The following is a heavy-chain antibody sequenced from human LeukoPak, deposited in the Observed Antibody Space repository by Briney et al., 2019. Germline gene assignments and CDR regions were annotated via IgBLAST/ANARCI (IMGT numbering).Heavy chain of an antibody. CDR3: ARLRITMIVGKYFDY. J-gene: IGHJ4*02. Sequence: SETLSLTCTVSGGSISSYYWSWIWQPPGKGLEWIGYIYYSGSTNYNPSLKSRVTISVDTSKNQFSLKLSSVIAADTAVYYCARLRITMIVGKYFDYWGQGTLVTVSS. CDR2: IYYSGST. D-gene: IGHD3-22*01. CDR1: GGSISSYY. V-gene: IGHV4-59*01.